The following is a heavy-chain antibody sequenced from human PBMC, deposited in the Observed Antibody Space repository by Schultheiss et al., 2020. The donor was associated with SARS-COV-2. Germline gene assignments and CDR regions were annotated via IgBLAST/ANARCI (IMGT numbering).Heavy chain of an antibody. D-gene: IGHD2-2*02. J-gene: IGHJ4*02. CDR1: GFSFSSYS. V-gene: IGHV3-48*04. Sequence: GGSLRLSCAASGFSFSSYSMNWVRQAPGKGLEWVSYISSSSSTIYYADSVKGRFTISRDNAKNSLYLQMNSLRAEDTAVYYCARARNQYQLLYSYYFDYWGQGTLVTVSS. CDR3: ARARNQYQLLYSYYFDY. CDR2: ISSSSSTI.